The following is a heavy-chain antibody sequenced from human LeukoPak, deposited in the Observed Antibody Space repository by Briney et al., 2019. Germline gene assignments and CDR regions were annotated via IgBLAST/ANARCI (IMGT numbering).Heavy chain of an antibody. D-gene: IGHD1-26*01. Sequence: ASVQVSCKASGYTFTSYDINWVRQATGQGLEWMGWMSPNSANTGYAQKFQGRVTMTRNTSISTAYMELSGLRSEDTAVYYCARDSGGLNYDYWGQGTLVTVSS. V-gene: IGHV1-8*01. CDR2: MSPNSANT. CDR3: ARDSGGLNYDY. J-gene: IGHJ4*02. CDR1: GYTFTSYD.